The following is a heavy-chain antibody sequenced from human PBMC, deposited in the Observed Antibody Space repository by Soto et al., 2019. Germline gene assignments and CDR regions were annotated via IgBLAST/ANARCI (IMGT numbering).Heavy chain of an antibody. D-gene: IGHD6-6*01. CDR3: ARDRLGGYSSSSRFSGADY. V-gene: IGHV1-69*08. CDR2: IIPILGIA. J-gene: IGHJ4*02. Sequence: QVQLVQSGAEVKKPGSSVKVSCKASGGTFSSYTISWVRQAPGQGRECVGRIIPILGIANYAQKFKGRVTITADKSTSTAYMELSSLRSEDTAVYYCARDRLGGYSSSSRFSGADYWGQGTLVTVSS. CDR1: GGTFSSYT.